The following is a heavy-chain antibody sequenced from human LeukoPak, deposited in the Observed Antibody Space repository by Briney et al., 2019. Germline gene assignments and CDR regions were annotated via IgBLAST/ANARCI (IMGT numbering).Heavy chain of an antibody. J-gene: IGHJ3*02. D-gene: IGHD2-2*02. Sequence: SETLSLTCTVSGGSISSHYWSWIRQPPGKGLEWIGYIYYSGSTNYNPSLKRRVTISVDTSKNQFSLKLSSVTAADTAVYYCARGIGYCSSTSCYTNHAFDIWGQGTMVTVSS. CDR3: ARGIGYCSSTSCYTNHAFDI. CDR2: IYYSGST. CDR1: GGSISSHY. V-gene: IGHV4-59*11.